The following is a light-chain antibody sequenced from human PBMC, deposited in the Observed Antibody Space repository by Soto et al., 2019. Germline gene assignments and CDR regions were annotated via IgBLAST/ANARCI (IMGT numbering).Light chain of an antibody. J-gene: IGKJ1*01. V-gene: IGKV1-5*03. Sequence: DIQMTQSPSTLSASVGDRVTITCRASQSISVWLAWYQQKAGKAPNLLIYKASRLESGVPSRFSGSGSETEFTLTISGLQPGDSATYYCQQYNSYSVAFGPGTKVDI. CDR3: QQYNSYSVA. CDR1: QSISVW. CDR2: KAS.